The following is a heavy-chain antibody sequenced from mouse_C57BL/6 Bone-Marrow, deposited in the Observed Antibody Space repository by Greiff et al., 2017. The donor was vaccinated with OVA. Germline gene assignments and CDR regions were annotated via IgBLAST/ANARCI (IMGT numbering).Heavy chain of an antibody. CDR1: GFTFSDYY. D-gene: IGHD4-1*01. V-gene: IGHV5-16*01. CDR2: INYDGSST. Sequence: EVQLVESEGGLVQPGSSMKLSCTASGFTFSDYYMAWVRQVPEKGLEWVANINYDGSSTYYLDSLKSRFTISRDNAKNILYLQMSSLKSEDTATYYCARTGTGYFDFWGTGTTVTVSS. J-gene: IGHJ1*03. CDR3: ARTGTGYFDF.